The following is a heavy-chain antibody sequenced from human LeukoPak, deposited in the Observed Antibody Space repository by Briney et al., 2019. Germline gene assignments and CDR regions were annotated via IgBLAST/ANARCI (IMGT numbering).Heavy chain of an antibody. Sequence: GGSLRLSCAASGFTFDDYAMHWVRQAPGKGLEWVSGISWNSGSIGYADSVKGRFTISRDNAKNSLYLQMNSLRAEDTALYYCANGTRPMITFGGVIVEWGQGTLVTVSS. CDR1: GFTFDDYA. J-gene: IGHJ4*02. CDR3: ANGTRPMITFGGVIVE. V-gene: IGHV3-9*01. D-gene: IGHD3-16*02. CDR2: ISWNSGSI.